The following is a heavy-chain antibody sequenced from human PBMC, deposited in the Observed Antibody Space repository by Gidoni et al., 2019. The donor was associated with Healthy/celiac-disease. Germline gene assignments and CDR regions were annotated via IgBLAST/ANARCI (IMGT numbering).Heavy chain of an antibody. CDR1: GFPFRSYA. V-gene: IGHV3-23*01. CDR2: ISGSGGST. J-gene: IGHJ4*02. CDR3: ANVLDSSSWQPFDY. D-gene: IGHD6-13*01. Sequence: EVQLLESGGGLVQPGGSLVPSWSAFGFPFRSYAMSWVRQAPGKGLEWVSAISGSGGSTYYADSVKGRFTISRDNSKNTLYLQMNSLRAEDTAVYYCANVLDSSSWQPFDYWGQGTLVTVSS.